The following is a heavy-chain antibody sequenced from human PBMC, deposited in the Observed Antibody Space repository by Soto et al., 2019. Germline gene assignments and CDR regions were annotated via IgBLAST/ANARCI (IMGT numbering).Heavy chain of an antibody. J-gene: IGHJ4*02. Sequence: GASVKVSCKGSRYTLTELSMHWVRQAPGKRLEWMGGFDPEDGETIYAQKFQGRVTMTEDTSTDTAYMELSSLRSEDTAVYYCATVMETMVRGVILGTDYWGQGTLVTVSS. CDR2: FDPEDGET. D-gene: IGHD3-10*01. CDR3: ATVMETMVRGVILGTDY. CDR1: RYTLTELS. V-gene: IGHV1-24*01.